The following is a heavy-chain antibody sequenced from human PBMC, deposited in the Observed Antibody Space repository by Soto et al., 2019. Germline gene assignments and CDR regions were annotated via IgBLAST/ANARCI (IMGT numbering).Heavy chain of an antibody. Sequence: ASETLSLTCTVSGGSISSGDYYWSWIRQPPGKGLEWIGYIYYSGSTYYNPSLKSRVTISVDTSKNQFSLKLSSVTAADTAVYYCARVRIKYCSSTSCYRGEFDPWGQGTLVTVSS. CDR3: ARVRIKYCSSTSCYRGEFDP. V-gene: IGHV4-30-4*01. CDR2: IYYSGST. J-gene: IGHJ5*02. D-gene: IGHD2-2*02. CDR1: GGSISSGDYY.